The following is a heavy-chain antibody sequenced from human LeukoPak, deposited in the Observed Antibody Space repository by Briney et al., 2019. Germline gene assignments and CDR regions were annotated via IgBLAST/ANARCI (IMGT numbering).Heavy chain of an antibody. D-gene: IGHD2-2*01. CDR2: IRPDGSEK. Sequence: GGSLRLSCAASGFTCGAYWMSWVRQAPGMGLEWVANIRPDGSEKYYVDSVKGRFTISRDNAKNSLYLQMNSLRAEDTAVYYCARDGGSAMPFDYWGQGTLVTVSS. V-gene: IGHV3-7*01. J-gene: IGHJ4*02. CDR3: ARDGGSAMPFDY. CDR1: GFTCGAYW.